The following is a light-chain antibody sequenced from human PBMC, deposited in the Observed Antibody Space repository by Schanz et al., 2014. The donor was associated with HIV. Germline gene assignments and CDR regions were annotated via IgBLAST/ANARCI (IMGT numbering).Light chain of an antibody. CDR3: QQYNNWPPIT. CDR1: QSVTSRY. CDR2: GAS. V-gene: IGKV3-15*01. J-gene: IGKJ5*01. Sequence: EIVLTQSPGTLSLSPGERATLSCRASQSVTSRYLAWYRQKPGQAPRLLIYGASTRATGVPARFSGRGSGTEFTLTISSLQSEDFAVYYCQQYNNWPPITFGQGTRLEIK.